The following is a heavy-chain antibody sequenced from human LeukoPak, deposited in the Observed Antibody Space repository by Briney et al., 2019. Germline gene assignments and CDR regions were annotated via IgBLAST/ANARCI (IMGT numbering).Heavy chain of an antibody. Sequence: PGGSLRLSCAASGFTFSSYGMHWVRQAPGKGLEWVAFIRYDGSNKYYADSVKGRFTISRDNSKNTLYLQMNSLRAEDTAVYYCAKDKLLWSAAALVDYWGQGTLVTVSS. J-gene: IGHJ4*02. V-gene: IGHV3-30*02. CDR2: IRYDGSNK. D-gene: IGHD3-10*01. CDR1: GFTFSSYG. CDR3: AKDKLLWSAAALVDY.